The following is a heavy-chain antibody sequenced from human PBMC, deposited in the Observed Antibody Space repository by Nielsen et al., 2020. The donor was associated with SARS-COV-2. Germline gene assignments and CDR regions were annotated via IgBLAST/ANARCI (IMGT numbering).Heavy chain of an antibody. CDR1: GFNFTRYS. V-gene: IGHV3-48*01. J-gene: IGHJ4*02. CDR3: ARGVLDY. CDR2: ISSDSSWK. D-gene: IGHD2-2*01. Sequence: GESLKISCVASGFNFTRYSMNWVRQAPGKVPEWVAYISSDSSWKQYADSVKGRVSISRDNAKKSLDLQMNSLRGEDTAVYYCARGVLDYWGQGALVTVSS.